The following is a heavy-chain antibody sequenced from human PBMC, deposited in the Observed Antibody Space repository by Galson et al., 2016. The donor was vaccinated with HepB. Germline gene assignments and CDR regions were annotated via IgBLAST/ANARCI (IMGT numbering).Heavy chain of an antibody. J-gene: IGHJ2*01. CDR3: ARDSSWAVFMIHWYFDL. CDR1: GFTFSTYA. CDR2: ISYDGSNK. D-gene: IGHD3-16*01. V-gene: IGHV3-30-3*01. Sequence: SLRLSCAASGFTFSTYAMHWVRQAPGKGLEWVALISYDGSNKYYAESVKGRFTISRDNSKNTMYLQMNSLRAEDTAVYYCARDSSWAVFMIHWYFDLWGRGTLVTVSS.